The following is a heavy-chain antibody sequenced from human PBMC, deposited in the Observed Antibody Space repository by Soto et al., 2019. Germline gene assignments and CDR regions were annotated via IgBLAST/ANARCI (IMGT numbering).Heavy chain of an antibody. J-gene: IGHJ6*02. V-gene: IGHV3-33*08. D-gene: IGHD5-12*01. CDR1: GFTFSTFN. Sequence: GGSLRLSCAASGFTFSTFNMNWVRQAPGKGLEWVAVIWYDGSNKYYADSVKGRFTISRDNSKNTLYLQMNSLRAEDTAVYYCAREEMATITRYHYYGMDVWGQGTTVTVS. CDR3: AREEMATITRYHYYGMDV. CDR2: IWYDGSNK.